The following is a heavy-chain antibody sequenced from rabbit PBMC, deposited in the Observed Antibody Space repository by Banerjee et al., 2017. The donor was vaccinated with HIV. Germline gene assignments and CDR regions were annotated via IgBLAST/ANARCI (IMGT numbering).Heavy chain of an antibody. D-gene: IGHD4-1*01. CDR3: ARAYNSGWGGYFNL. CDR2: IYPDHVIT. V-gene: IGHV1S47*01. J-gene: IGHJ4*01. Sequence: QEQLVESGGGLVKPGGSLTLSCKASGIDFNNFALSWVRQAPGKGLEWIAYIYPDHVITGYANWVNGRFTISLDNAQNTVFLQMTSLTPADTATYFCARAYNSGWGGYFNLWGPGTLVTVS. CDR1: GIDFNNFA.